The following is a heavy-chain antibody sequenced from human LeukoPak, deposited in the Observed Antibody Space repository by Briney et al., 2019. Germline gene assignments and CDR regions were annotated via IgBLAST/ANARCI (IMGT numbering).Heavy chain of an antibody. J-gene: IGHJ4*02. CDR2: ISSRSSYI. Sequence: GGSLRLSCAASGFTFSSYSMNWVRQAPEKGLEWVSSISSRSSYIYYADSVKGRFTISRDNAKNSLYLQMISLRAEDTAVYYCARDASSLRAYYYDSSGYLDYWGQGTLVTVSS. D-gene: IGHD3-22*01. CDR3: ARDASSLRAYYYDSSGYLDY. V-gene: IGHV3-21*04. CDR1: GFTFSSYS.